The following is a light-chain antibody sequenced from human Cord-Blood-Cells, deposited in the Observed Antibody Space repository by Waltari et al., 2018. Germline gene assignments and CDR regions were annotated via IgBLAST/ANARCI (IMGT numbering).Light chain of an antibody. J-gene: IGKJ3*01. CDR2: AAS. CDR3: QQSYSTPIFT. V-gene: IGKV1-39*01. CDR1: QSISSY. Sequence: DIQMTQSPSSLSASVGDRVTITCRASQSISSYLNWYQQKPGKAPKLLIYAASSLQSGVPSRFSGSGSGTDFTLTINSLQPEDFATYYCQQSYSTPIFTFGPGTKVDIK.